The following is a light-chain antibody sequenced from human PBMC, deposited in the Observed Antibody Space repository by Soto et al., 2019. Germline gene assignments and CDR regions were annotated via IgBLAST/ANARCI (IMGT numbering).Light chain of an antibody. J-gene: IGKJ1*01. CDR3: QQYSCTFWT. CDR1: QSISSSY. CDR2: GAS. Sequence: EIVLTQSPGTLSLSPEERATLSCRASQSISSSYLAWYQQKPGQAPRLLVYGASSRATGIPDRFSGSGSGTDFTLTISRLEPEDFALYYCQQYSCTFWTFGQGTKVDI. V-gene: IGKV3-20*01.